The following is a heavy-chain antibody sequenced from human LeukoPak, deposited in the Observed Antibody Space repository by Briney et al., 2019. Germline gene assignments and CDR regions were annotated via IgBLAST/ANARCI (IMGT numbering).Heavy chain of an antibody. Sequence: ASVKVSCKASGYTFTSYYMHWVRQAPGQGLEWMGIINPSGGSTSYAQKFQGRVTMTRDTSTSTVYMELSSLRSEDTAVYYCARDELSYQVLWDLDPWGQGTLVTVSS. CDR2: INPSGGST. J-gene: IGHJ5*02. D-gene: IGHD2-2*01. CDR1: GYTFTSYY. CDR3: ARDELSYQVLWDLDP. V-gene: IGHV1-46*01.